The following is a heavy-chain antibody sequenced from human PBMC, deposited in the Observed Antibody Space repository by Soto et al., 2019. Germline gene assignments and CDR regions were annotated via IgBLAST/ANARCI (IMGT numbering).Heavy chain of an antibody. CDR1: GYTFTSYG. CDR3: VRDYYDSSGYLPFDY. CDR2: ISAYNVNT. Sequence: ASVKVSCKASGYTFTSYGFSWVRQAPGQGLEWMGWISAYNVNTNYAQHLQGRVTMTTDTSTSTAYMELRSLRSDDTAVYYCVRDYYDSSGYLPFDYWGRGTLVTVSS. V-gene: IGHV1-18*01. J-gene: IGHJ4*02. D-gene: IGHD3-22*01.